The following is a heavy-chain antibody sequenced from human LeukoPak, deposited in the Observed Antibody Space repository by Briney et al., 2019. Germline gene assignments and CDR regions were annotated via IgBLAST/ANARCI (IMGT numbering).Heavy chain of an antibody. CDR3: ARGSSTAVVILDPYYFDS. D-gene: IGHD3-22*01. J-gene: IGHJ4*02. V-gene: IGHV1-46*01. CDR2: ISPSSGST. Sequence: ASVKVSFKASGYDFTSYYMHWLRQAPGQGLEWMAIISPSSGSTSFAQKFQGRLSMTRDTSTSTVYMELRSLRSEDTAVYYCARGSSTAVVILDPYYFDSWGQGTLVTVSS. CDR1: GYDFTSYY.